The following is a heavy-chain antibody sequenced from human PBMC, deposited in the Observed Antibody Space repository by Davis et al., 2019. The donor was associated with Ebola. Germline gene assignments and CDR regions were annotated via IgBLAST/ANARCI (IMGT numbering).Heavy chain of an antibody. Sequence: GGSLRLSCAASGFTFSSYAMSWVRQAPGQGLEWVSVLYSGGNTYYADSVEGRFTISRDNSKNTLYLQMNSLRAEDTAVHYCARASFGDFYFDYWGQGSLVTVSS. J-gene: IGHJ4*02. V-gene: IGHV3-53*01. CDR1: GFTFSSYA. CDR2: LYSGGNT. CDR3: ARASFGDFYFDY. D-gene: IGHD2-21*01.